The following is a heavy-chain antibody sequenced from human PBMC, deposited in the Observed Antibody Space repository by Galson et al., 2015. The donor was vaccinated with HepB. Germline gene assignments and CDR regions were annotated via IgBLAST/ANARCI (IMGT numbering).Heavy chain of an antibody. Sequence: SLRLSCAASGFAFNNAWMHWVRQAPGKGLEWVCRIKSKTDGGTTEYAAPAKGRFTISRDDSRNTLYLQMHSLRTDDTAVYYCTTDVYFSSYWSWLDPWGQGTLVTVSS. CDR2: IKSKTDGGTT. CDR1: GFAFNNAW. CDR3: TTDVYFSSYWSWLDP. D-gene: IGHD2-2*01. V-gene: IGHV3-15*01. J-gene: IGHJ5*02.